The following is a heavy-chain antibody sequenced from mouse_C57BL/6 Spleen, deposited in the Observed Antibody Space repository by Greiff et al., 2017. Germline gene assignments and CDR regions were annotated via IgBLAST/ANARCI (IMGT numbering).Heavy chain of an antibody. Sequence: QVQLQQPGAELVKPGASVKLSCKASGYTFTSYWLQWVKQRPGQGLEWIGAIDPSDSYTNYNQKFKGKATLTVDTSSSTAYMQLSSLTSEDSAVYYCARWYYGNSYAMDYWGQGTSVTVSS. CDR2: IDPSDSYT. V-gene: IGHV1-50*01. CDR1: GYTFTSYW. D-gene: IGHD2-1*01. J-gene: IGHJ4*01. CDR3: ARWYYGNSYAMDY.